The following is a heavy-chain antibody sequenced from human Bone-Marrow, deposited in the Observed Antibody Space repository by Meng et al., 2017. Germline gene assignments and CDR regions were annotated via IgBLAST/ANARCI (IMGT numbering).Heavy chain of an antibody. CDR2: TSRDGSDT. CDR3: AAAWELLPPGY. V-gene: IGHV3-74*01. J-gene: IGHJ4*02. Sequence: EVQMVESGGGLVQSGGSLSLSCVASGFTISTYWLHWVRQAPGKGLVWVSRTSRDGSDTVYADSVKGRFTMSRDNAKNTLYLQMNSLRAEDTAVYYCAAAWELLPPGYWGQGTLVTVSS. D-gene: IGHD1-26*01. CDR1: GFTISTYW.